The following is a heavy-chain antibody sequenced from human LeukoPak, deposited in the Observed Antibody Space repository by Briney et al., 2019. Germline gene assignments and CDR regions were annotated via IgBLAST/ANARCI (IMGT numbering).Heavy chain of an antibody. CDR3: AKAWGGSGYDPHFDY. Sequence: GGSLRLSCAASGFTFSSYGMLWVRQAPGKGLEWVAFIRYDGSNKYYADSVKGRFTISRDNSKNTLYLQMNSLRAEDTAVYYCAKAWGGSGYDPHFDYWGQGTLVTVSS. V-gene: IGHV3-30*02. D-gene: IGHD5-12*01. CDR1: GFTFSSYG. J-gene: IGHJ4*02. CDR2: IRYDGSNK.